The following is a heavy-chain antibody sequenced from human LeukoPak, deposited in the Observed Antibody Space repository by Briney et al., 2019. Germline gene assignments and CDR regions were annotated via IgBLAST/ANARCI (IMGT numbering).Heavy chain of an antibody. Sequence: GRSLRLSCAASGFTFSSYGMHWVRQAPGKGLEWVAVISYDGSNKYYADSVKGRFTISRDNSKNTLYLQMDSLRAEDTAVYYCARDLSGYYYKSFDYWGQGTLVTVSS. CDR2: ISYDGSNK. J-gene: IGHJ4*02. V-gene: IGHV3-30*03. D-gene: IGHD3-22*01. CDR3: ARDLSGYYYKSFDY. CDR1: GFTFSSYG.